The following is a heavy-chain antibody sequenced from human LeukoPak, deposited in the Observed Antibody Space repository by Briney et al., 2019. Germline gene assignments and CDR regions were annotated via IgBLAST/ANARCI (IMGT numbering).Heavy chain of an antibody. CDR2: MYYSGST. CDR3: ARAKRQWLVGATIRGDNPPYYFDY. CDR1: GYSISSGYY. J-gene: IGHJ4*02. D-gene: IGHD6-19*01. Sequence: SETLSLTCTVSGYSISSGYYWGWIRQPPGKGLEWIGSMYYSGSTYYNSSLKSRVTISVDTSKKQYSLKVNSVTAADTAMYYCARAKRQWLVGATIRGDNPPYYFDYWGRGTLVTVSS. V-gene: IGHV4-38-2*02.